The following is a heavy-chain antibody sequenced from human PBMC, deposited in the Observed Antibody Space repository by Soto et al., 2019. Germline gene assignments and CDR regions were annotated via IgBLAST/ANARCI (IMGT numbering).Heavy chain of an antibody. Sequence: SETLSLTCTVSGGAISNYYWTWTRQPPGKGLEWIAYIYYTGITNYNPSLKSRVTISVDTSKNQFSLRLSSVTAADTAVYYCARAVNDFWSGYSYYFDYWGQGTLVTVSS. D-gene: IGHD3-3*01. CDR3: ARAVNDFWSGYSYYFDY. J-gene: IGHJ4*02. CDR2: IYYTGIT. V-gene: IGHV4-59*01. CDR1: GGAISNYY.